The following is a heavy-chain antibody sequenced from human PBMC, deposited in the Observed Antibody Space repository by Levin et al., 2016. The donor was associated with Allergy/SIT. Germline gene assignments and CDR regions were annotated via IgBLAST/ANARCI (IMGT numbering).Heavy chain of an antibody. V-gene: IGHV3-21*01. Sequence: WIRQPPGKGLEWVSSISSSSSYIYYADSVKGRFTISRDNAKNSLYLQMNSLRAEDTAVYYCARRGYSYGYALGYWGQGTLVTVSS. J-gene: IGHJ4*02. CDR2: ISSSSSYI. CDR3: ARRGYSYGYALGY. D-gene: IGHD5-18*01.